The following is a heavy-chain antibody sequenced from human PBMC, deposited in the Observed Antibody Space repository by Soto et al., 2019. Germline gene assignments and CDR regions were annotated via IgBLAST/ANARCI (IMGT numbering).Heavy chain of an antibody. CDR3: AKDQASGQGSFDS. V-gene: IGHV3-23*01. Sequence: GASVKVSCKVSGYTLTELSMSWVRQAPGEGLEWVSSINGRGDDTYYADSVKGRFTISRDNSKNTLFLQMNSLRADDTAVYYCAKDQASGQGSFDSWGQGTLVTVSS. CDR2: INGRGDDT. CDR1: GYTLTELS. J-gene: IGHJ4*02.